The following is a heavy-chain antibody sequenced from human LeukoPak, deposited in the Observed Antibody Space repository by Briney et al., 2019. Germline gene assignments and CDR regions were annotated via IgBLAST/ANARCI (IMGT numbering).Heavy chain of an antibody. CDR3: ARGRVGATPDY. CDR1: GGSLSSGGYS. Sequence: SQTLSLTCAASGGSLSSGGYSWRWIRQPPGKGLECIGYIYHSGSTYYNPSLKSRVTISVDRSKNQFSLKLSSVTAADTAVYYCARGRVGATPDYWGQGTLVTVSS. CDR2: IYHSGST. V-gene: IGHV4-30-2*01. D-gene: IGHD1-26*01. J-gene: IGHJ4*02.